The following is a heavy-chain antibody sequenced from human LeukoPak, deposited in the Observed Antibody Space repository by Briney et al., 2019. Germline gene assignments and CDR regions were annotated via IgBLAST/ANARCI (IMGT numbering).Heavy chain of an antibody. Sequence: ASVKVSCKASGYTFTSYGTSWVRQAPGQGLEWMGWISAYNGNTNYAQKLQGRVTMTTDTSTSTAYMELRSLRSDDTAVYYCARPDSSGYSFDYWGQGTLVTVSS. D-gene: IGHD3-22*01. CDR2: ISAYNGNT. V-gene: IGHV1-18*01. CDR1: GYTFTSYG. CDR3: ARPDSSGYSFDY. J-gene: IGHJ4*02.